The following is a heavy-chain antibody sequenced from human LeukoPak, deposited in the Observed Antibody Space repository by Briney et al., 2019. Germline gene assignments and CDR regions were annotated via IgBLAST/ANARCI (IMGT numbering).Heavy chain of an antibody. CDR1: GGSISSSSYY. CDR3: ARRDGGSYYWFDY. J-gene: IGHJ4*02. Sequence: ETLSLTFTVSGGSISSSSYYWGWIRPPPGKGLEWIGRIYYSGSTYYNPSLKSRVTISVDTSKNQFSLKLSSVTAADTAVYYCARRDGGSYYWFDYWGQGTLVTVSS. CDR2: IYYSGST. D-gene: IGHD1-26*01. V-gene: IGHV4-39*01.